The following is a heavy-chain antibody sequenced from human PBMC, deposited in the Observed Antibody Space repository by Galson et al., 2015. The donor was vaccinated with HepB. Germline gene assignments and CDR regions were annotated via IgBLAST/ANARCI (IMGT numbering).Heavy chain of an antibody. CDR1: GFSLSTSGMC. V-gene: IGHV2-70*01. Sequence: PALVKPTQTLTLTCTFSGFSLSTSGMCVSWIRQPPGKALEWLALIDWDDDKYYSTSLKTRLTISKDTSKNQVVLTMTNMDPVDTATYYCARIRLTTPRSCYFDYWGQGTLVTVSS. D-gene: IGHD4-11*01. CDR3: ARIRLTTPRSCYFDY. J-gene: IGHJ4*02. CDR2: IDWDDDK.